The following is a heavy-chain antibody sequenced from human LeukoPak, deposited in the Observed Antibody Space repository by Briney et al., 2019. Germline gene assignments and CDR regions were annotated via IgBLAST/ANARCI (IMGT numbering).Heavy chain of an antibody. CDR1: RGTFSSYA. V-gene: IGHV1-69*13. Sequence: SVKVSCKASRGTFSSYAISWVRQAPGQGLEWMGGIIPIFGTANYAQKFQGRVTITADESTSTAYMELSSLRSEDTAVYYCARVTTVVTPYPTWHYGMDVWGQGTTVTVSS. CDR3: ARVTTVVTPYPTWHYGMDV. CDR2: IIPIFGTA. J-gene: IGHJ6*02. D-gene: IGHD4-23*01.